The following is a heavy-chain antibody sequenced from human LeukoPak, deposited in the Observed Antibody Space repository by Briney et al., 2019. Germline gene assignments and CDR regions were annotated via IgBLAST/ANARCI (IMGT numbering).Heavy chain of an antibody. D-gene: IGHD1-26*01. V-gene: IGHV1-3*01. CDR1: XXTXTSYA. CDR2: ISAGNGNT. J-gene: IGHJ4*02. Sequence: VKVSCXXXXXTXTSYAXHWVRQAPGQRLEWMGWISAGNGNTKYSQNFQGRVTFISNTSATTAFMELSSLRSEDAAVYYCARDSGSGSNDYWGQGTLVTVSS. CDR3: ARDSGSGSNDY.